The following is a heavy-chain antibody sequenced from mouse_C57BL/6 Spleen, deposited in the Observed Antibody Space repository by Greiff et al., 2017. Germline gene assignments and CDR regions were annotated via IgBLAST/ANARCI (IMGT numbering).Heavy chain of an antibody. V-gene: IGHV1-58*01. CDR2: IYIGNGYT. D-gene: IGHD4-1*01. CDR1: GYTFTSYG. J-gene: IGHJ2*01. Sequence: EVKLLESGAELVRPGSSVKMSCKTSGYTFTSYGINWVKQRPGQGLEWIGYIYIGNGYTEYNEKFKGKATLTSDTSSSTAYMQLSSLTSEDSAIYFCARSRNWDEPVYYFDYWGQGTTLTVSS. CDR3: ARSRNWDEPVYYFDY.